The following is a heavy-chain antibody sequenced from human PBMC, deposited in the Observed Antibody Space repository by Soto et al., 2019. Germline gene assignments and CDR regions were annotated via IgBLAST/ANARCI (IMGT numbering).Heavy chain of an antibody. V-gene: IGHV4-59*08. CDR3: ARHASVAAAGNGLWFDP. J-gene: IGHJ5*02. Sequence: SETLSLTCTVSGGSISSYYWSWIRQPPGKGLEWIGYIYYSGSTNYNPSLKSRVTISVDTSKNQFSLKLSSVTAADTAVYYCARHASVAAAGNGLWFDPWGQGTLVTVSS. CDR1: GGSISSYY. CDR2: IYYSGST. D-gene: IGHD6-13*01.